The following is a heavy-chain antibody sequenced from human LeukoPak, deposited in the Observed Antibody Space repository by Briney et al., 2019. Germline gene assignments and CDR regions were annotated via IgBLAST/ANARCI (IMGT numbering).Heavy chain of an antibody. J-gene: IGHJ6*03. V-gene: IGHV4-61*02. CDR2: IYTSGST. D-gene: IGHD1-20*01. CDR3: ARRALITGTTGSTKDYMDV. CDR1: GGSISSGSYY. Sequence: PSETLSLTFTVSGGSISSGSYYWSWIRQPAGKGLEWIGRIYTSGSTNYNPSLKSRVTISVDTSKNQFSLKLSSVTAADTAVYYCARRALITGTTGSTKDYMDVWGKGTTVTVSS.